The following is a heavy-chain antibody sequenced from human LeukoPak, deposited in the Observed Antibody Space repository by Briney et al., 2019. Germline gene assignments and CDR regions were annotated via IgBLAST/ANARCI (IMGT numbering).Heavy chain of an antibody. CDR3: TRENWYIDY. CDR1: GFTFSSYG. CDR2: ISGSGGST. J-gene: IGHJ4*02. V-gene: IGHV3-23*01. Sequence: GGTLRLSCAASGFTFSSYGMSWVRQAPGKGLEWVSAISGSGGSTYYADSVKDRFTISRDNAKNSLYLQMNSLRAEDAAVYYCTRENWYIDYWGQGNLVTVSS. D-gene: IGHD1-26*01.